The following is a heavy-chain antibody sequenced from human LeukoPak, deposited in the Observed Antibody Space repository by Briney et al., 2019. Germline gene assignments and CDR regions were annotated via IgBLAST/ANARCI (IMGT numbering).Heavy chain of an antibody. V-gene: IGHV3-23*01. CDR2: ISNSGDYT. J-gene: IGHJ4*02. CDR3: AGAYSGYDGVDY. D-gene: IGHD5-12*01. CDR1: GFIFSNYG. Sequence: GGSLRLSCAVSGFIFSNYGMNWVRQAPGKGLEWVSAISNSGDYTYYADSVKGRFTISRDNSKNTLYLQMNSLRVEDTAVYYCAGAYSGYDGVDYWGQGTLVTVSS.